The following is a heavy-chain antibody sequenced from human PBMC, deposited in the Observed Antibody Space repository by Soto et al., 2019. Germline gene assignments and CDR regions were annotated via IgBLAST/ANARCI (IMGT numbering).Heavy chain of an antibody. CDR1: GASVSRYY. D-gene: IGHD2-8*01. J-gene: IGHJ4*02. V-gene: IGHV4-59*02. CDR2: LYSSGST. CDR3: ARRVSAYYDF. Sequence: QVQLQESGPGLVKPSETLSLTCTVSGASVSRYYVAWIRQSPGKGLEWIGFLYSSGSTNYNSSLKTRVTISVDTSKTQFSLRLSSVTAADTAVYYCARRVSAYYDFWGQGTRVTVPS.